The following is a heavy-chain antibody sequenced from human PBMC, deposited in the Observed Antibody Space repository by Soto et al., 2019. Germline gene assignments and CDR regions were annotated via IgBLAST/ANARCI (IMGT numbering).Heavy chain of an antibody. CDR3: ARVPPREFESHCSSTSCYTYYYGMDV. Sequence: GESLKISCAASGFTFSSYSMNWVRQAPGKGLEWVSSISSSSSYIYYADSVKGRFTISRDNAKNSLYLQMNSLRAEDTAVYYCARVPPREFESHCSSTSCYTYYYGMDVWGQGTTVTVSS. J-gene: IGHJ6*02. V-gene: IGHV3-21*01. D-gene: IGHD2-2*02. CDR2: ISSSSSYI. CDR1: GFTFSSYS.